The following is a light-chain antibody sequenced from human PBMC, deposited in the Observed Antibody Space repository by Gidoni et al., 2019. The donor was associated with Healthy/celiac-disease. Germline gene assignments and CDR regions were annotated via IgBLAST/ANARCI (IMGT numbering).Light chain of an antibody. Sequence: SALTQPASVSGSPGPSITISCTGNSSDVGSYNLFSWYQQHPGKAPQLMIYECSKRPSGVSNRFSGSKSGNTSFLTIAGLQAEDEADYYCCSYAGSSTVVFGGGTKLTVL. CDR3: CSYAGSSTVV. CDR2: ECS. CDR1: SSDVGSYNL. V-gene: IGLV2-23*01. J-gene: IGLJ2*01.